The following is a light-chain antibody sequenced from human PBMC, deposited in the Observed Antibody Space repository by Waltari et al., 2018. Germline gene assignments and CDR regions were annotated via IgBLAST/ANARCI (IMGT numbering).Light chain of an antibody. Sequence: QSVLPQPPSVSGPPGQRVTMSCPGNSFHTGGGFGVPWYKPVPGTAPNLVIYGSANRPSGVPDRFSGSKSGTSASLAITGLQADDEAHYYCQAYDIGLTGWLFGGGTKLTVL. V-gene: IGLV1-40*01. CDR2: GSA. CDR3: QAYDIGLTGWL. J-gene: IGLJ3*02. CDR1: SFHTGGGFG.